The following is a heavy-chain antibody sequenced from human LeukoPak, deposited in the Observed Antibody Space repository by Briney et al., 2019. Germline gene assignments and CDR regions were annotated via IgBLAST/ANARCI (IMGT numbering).Heavy chain of an antibody. D-gene: IGHD1-26*01. V-gene: IGHV4-38-2*01. J-gene: IGHJ4*02. CDR1: GYSISSGSF. Sequence: SETLSLTCAVSGYSISSGSFWGWIRPPPGKGLEWIGSIYHSGSTYFNSSLKSRVTISVDTSKNQFSLNLTSVTAADTAVYYCARSLMAVGTPDFDYWGQGTLVTVSS. CDR2: IYHSGST. CDR3: ARSLMAVGTPDFDY.